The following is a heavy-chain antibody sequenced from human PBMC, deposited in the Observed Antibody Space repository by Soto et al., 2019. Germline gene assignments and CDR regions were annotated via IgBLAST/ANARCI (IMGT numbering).Heavy chain of an antibody. V-gene: IGHV3-66*01. CDR1: GFTVSSKY. J-gene: IGHJ6*04. CDR2: IQSGGTT. CDR3: ARDDVLGDGGRCYGIPLDG. D-gene: IGHD2-15*01. Sequence: EVQLVESGGGLVQPGGSLSLSCAASGFTVSSKYMTWVRQAPGKGLEWVSLIQSGGTTYYADSVKGRCTISRDTSENTLHLQMDSLRVEDTAVYYCARDDVLGDGGRCYGIPLDGWGKGTTVTVAS.